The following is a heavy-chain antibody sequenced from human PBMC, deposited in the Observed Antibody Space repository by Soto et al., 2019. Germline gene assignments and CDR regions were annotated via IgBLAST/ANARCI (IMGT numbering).Heavy chain of an antibody. CDR1: GFTFSSYA. V-gene: IGHV3-23*01. CDR3: AKCLRRWGWLQPNYYYYGMDV. Sequence: GGSLRLSCAASGFTFSSYAMSWVRQAPGKGLEWVSAISGSGGSTYYADSVKGRFTISRDNSKNTLYLQMNSLRAEDTAVYYCAKCLRRWGWLQPNYYYYGMDVWGQGTTVTVSS. J-gene: IGHJ6*02. CDR2: ISGSGGST. D-gene: IGHD2-21*01.